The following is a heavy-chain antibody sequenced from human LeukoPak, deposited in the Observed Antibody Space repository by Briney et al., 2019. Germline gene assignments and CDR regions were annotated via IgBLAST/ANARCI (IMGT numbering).Heavy chain of an antibody. CDR1: GFTFSSYW. D-gene: IGHD6-6*01. CDR2: ITADGSTT. CDR3: ARTGIAARPTLWFDP. J-gene: IGHJ5*02. Sequence: AGGSLRLSCAASGFTFSSYWMTWVRQAPGKGLVWVSYITADGSTTNYADSVKGRFTISRDNAKNTLYLQMNSLRPEDTALYYCARTGIAARPTLWFDPWGQGTLVTVSS. V-gene: IGHV3-74*01.